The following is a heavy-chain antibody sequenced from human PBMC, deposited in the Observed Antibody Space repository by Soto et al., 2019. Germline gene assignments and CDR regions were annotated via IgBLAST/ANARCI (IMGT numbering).Heavy chain of an antibody. Sequence: EVQLLESGGGLIQPGGSLRLSCAASGFTFSSYDMTWVRQAPGKGLEWVSAISASGGGTYYADSVKGRFTISRDNSKNSLYVQLNSLRAEDTAVYYCAKWIRDCSGGSCYGNYFDHWGQGTLVTVSS. V-gene: IGHV3-23*01. CDR2: ISASGGGT. D-gene: IGHD2-15*01. J-gene: IGHJ4*02. CDR3: AKWIRDCSGGSCYGNYFDH. CDR1: GFTFSSYD.